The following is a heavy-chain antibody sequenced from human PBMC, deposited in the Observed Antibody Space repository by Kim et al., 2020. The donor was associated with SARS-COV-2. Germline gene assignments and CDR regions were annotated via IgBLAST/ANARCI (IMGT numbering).Heavy chain of an antibody. Sequence: ASVKVSCKASGYTFTSYGISWVRQAPGQGLEWMGWISAYNGNTNYAQKLQGRVTMTTDTSTSTAYMELRSLRSDDTAVYYCARAGKPGKIQLWPEADYWGQGTLVTVSS. CDR2: ISAYNGNT. CDR3: ARAGKPGKIQLWPEADY. D-gene: IGHD5-18*01. V-gene: IGHV1-18*01. J-gene: IGHJ4*02. CDR1: GYTFTSYG.